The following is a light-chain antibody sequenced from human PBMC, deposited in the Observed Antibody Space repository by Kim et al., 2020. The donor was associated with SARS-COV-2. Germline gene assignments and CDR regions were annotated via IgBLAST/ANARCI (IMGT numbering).Light chain of an antibody. CDR1: SSDVGGYNY. V-gene: IGLV2-14*03. CDR2: DVS. Sequence: GQSITISCTGTSSDVGGYNYVSWYQQHPGKAPKLTIYDVSNRPSGVSNRFSGSKSGNTASLTISGLQAEDEADYYCSSYTSSSTVVFGGGTQLTVL. J-gene: IGLJ2*01. CDR3: SSYTSSSTVV.